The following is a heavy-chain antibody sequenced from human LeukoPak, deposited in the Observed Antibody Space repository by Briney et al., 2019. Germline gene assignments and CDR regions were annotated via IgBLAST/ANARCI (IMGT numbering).Heavy chain of an antibody. CDR2: IYPRESET. CDR1: GSDFTKYW. D-gene: IGHD6-19*01. Sequence: GESLQISCKASGSDFTKYWIGWVRQMPGKGLEWMGIIYPRESETKYSPSFQGQVTISADKSITTAYLLWSSLKASDSAMYYCARQTSAWYEDNWFDSWGQGTLVTVSS. J-gene: IGHJ5*01. CDR3: ARQTSAWYEDNWFDS. V-gene: IGHV5-51*01.